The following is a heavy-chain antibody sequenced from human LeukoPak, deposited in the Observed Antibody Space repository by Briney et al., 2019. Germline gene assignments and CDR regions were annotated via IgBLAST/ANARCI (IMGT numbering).Heavy chain of an antibody. V-gene: IGHV3-48*01. CDR2: ISSSSSTI. Sequence: GGSLRLSCAASGFTFSSYSMNWVRQAPGKGLEWVSYISSSSSTIYYADSVKGRFTISRDNAKNSLYLQMNSLRAEDTAVYYCARSANYYMDVWGKGTTVTVSS. CDR3: ARSANYYMDV. J-gene: IGHJ6*03. CDR1: GFTFSSYS.